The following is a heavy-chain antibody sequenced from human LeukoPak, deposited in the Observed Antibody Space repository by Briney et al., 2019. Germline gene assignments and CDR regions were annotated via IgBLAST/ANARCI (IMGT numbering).Heavy chain of an antibody. J-gene: IGHJ4*02. CDR1: GFTFSSYS. V-gene: IGHV3-21*01. CDR2: ISSSSSHI. CDR3: AKGLVKTIMTHFDY. Sequence: GGSLRLSCAASGFTFSSYSMNWVRQAPGKGLEWVSSISSSSSHIYYADSVKGRFTISRDNAKNSLYLQMNSLRAEDTAVYYCAKGLVKTIMTHFDYWGQGTLVTVSP. D-gene: IGHD1-26*01.